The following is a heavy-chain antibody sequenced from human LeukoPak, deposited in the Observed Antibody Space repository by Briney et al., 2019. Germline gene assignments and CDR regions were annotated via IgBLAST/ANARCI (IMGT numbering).Heavy chain of an antibody. Sequence: GGSLRLSCAVSGFTFSSYAMSWVRQAPGKELEWVSSIRGSGSSTYYADSVKGRFTISRDNSKNTLYLQMNSLRAEDTAIYYCASDTKNWGQGTLVTVSS. D-gene: IGHD5-18*01. J-gene: IGHJ4*02. V-gene: IGHV3-23*01. CDR3: ASDTKN. CDR1: GFTFSSYA. CDR2: IRGSGSST.